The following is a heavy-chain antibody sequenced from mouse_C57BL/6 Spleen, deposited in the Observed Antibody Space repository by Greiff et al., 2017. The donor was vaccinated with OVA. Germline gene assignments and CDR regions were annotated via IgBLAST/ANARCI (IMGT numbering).Heavy chain of an antibody. CDR3: ARRITTVVARPWGYYFDY. D-gene: IGHD1-1*01. J-gene: IGHJ2*01. CDR1: GYTFTSYW. CDR2: IDPSASFT. Sequence: QVQLQQSGAELVKPGASVKLSCKASGYTFTSYWMQWVKQRPGQGLEWIGEIDPSASFTNYNQKFKGKATLTVDTSSSTAYMQLSSLRSWVSAVYYGARRITTVVARPWGYYFDYWGQGTTLTVSS. V-gene: IGHV1-50*01.